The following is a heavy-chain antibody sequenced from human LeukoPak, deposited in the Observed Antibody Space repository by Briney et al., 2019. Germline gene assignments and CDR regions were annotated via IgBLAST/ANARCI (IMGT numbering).Heavy chain of an antibody. J-gene: IGHJ6*02. CDR3: ARNNGMDV. Sequence: QSGGSLRLSCAASGFALSSHWMTWVRQVPGRGPEWVANVNRDGSEIYYLDSVKGRFTISKDNAKNSLYLQMNSLRAEDTALYHCARNNGMDVWGQGTTVIVSS. CDR1: GFALSSHW. V-gene: IGHV3-7*03. CDR2: VNRDGSEI.